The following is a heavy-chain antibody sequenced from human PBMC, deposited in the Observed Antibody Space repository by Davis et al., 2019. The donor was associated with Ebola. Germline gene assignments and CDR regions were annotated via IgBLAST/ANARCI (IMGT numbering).Heavy chain of an antibody. CDR2: INHSGST. CDR3: ARGGRWLTWGT. D-gene: IGHD5-24*01. V-gene: IGHV4-34*01. Sequence: GSLRLSCAVYGGSFSGYYWRWIRQPPGKGLEWIGEINHSGSTNYNPSLKSRLTISVGTSKNQFSLKLSSVTAAETAVYYCARGGRWLTWGTWGQGTLVTVSS. CDR1: GGSFSGYY. J-gene: IGHJ5*02.